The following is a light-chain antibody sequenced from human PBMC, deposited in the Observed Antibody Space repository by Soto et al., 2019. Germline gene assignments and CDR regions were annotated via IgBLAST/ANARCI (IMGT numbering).Light chain of an antibody. J-gene: IGKJ4*01. CDR3: QQYHNLPLLT. V-gene: IGKV1-33*01. Sequence: DIQMTQSPSSLSASVGDRVTITCQASQDITNYLNWCQQKPGKAPNLLIYDASNLEAGVPSRFSGSESGTDFTFTISSLQTEDIATYYCQQYHNLPLLTFGGGTKVEIE. CDR2: DAS. CDR1: QDITNY.